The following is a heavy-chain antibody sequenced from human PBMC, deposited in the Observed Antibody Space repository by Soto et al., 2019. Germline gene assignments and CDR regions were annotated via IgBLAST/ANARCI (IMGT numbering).Heavy chain of an antibody. CDR3: AHRYYDILTGYPMPFDY. D-gene: IGHD3-9*01. CDR1: GFSLSTSGVG. Sequence: QITLKESGPTPVKPTQTLTLTCTFSGFSLSTSGVGVGWIRQPPGKALEWLAIIYWADGKRYSPSLKSRPTCTKDTSKNQVVLTMPNMDHVDTATYYCAHRYYDILTGYPMPFDYWGQGTLVTVSS. CDR2: IYWADGK. J-gene: IGHJ4*02. V-gene: IGHV2-5*02.